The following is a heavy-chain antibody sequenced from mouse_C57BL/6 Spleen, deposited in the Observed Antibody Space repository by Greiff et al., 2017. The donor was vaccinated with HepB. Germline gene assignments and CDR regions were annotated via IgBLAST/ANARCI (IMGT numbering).Heavy chain of an antibody. V-gene: IGHV1-69*01. Sequence: VQLQQPGAELVMPGASVKLSCKASGYTFTSYWMHWVKQRPGQGLEWIGEIDPSDSYTNYNQKFKGKSTLTVDKSSSTAYMQLSSLTSEDSAVYYWARSGFDPRLGFDYWGQGTTLTVSS. CDR3: ARSGFDPRLGFDY. CDR2: IDPSDSYT. CDR1: GYTFTSYW. D-gene: IGHD3-1*01. J-gene: IGHJ2*01.